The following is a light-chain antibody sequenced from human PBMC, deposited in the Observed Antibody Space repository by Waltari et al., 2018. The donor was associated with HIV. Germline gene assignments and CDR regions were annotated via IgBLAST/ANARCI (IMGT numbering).Light chain of an antibody. CDR2: EVS. V-gene: IGLV2-8*01. CDR1: SSDVGGYNY. CDR3: SSYAGSNAVV. Sequence: QSALTQAPSASGSPGQSVTISCTGTSSDVGGYNYVSWYQQHPGKAPKLMIYEVSKRPSGVPDRFFGSKSGNTASLTVSGLQAEDEADYYCSSYAGSNAVVFGGGTKLTVL. J-gene: IGLJ2*01.